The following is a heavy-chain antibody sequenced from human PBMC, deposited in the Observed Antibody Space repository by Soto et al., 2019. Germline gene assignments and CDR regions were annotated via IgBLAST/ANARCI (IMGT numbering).Heavy chain of an antibody. CDR3: AKWGGYDSSGYSS. V-gene: IGHV3-23*01. CDR1: GFTFSSYA. J-gene: IGHJ5*02. CDR2: ISGSGGST. D-gene: IGHD3-22*01. Sequence: PGGSLRLSCAASGFTFSSYAMSWVRQAPGKELEWVSAISGSGGSTYYADSVKGRFTISRDNSKNTLYLQMNSLRAEDTAVYYCAKWGGYDSSGYSSWGQGTLVTVSS.